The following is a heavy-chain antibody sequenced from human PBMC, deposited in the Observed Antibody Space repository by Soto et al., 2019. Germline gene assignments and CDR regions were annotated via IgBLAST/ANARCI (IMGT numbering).Heavy chain of an antibody. Sequence: XGSLRISCAAAGVTFSSYGMHWVRQAPGKGLEWVAVIWYDGSNKYYADSVKGRFTISRDNSKNTLYLQMNSLRAEDTAVYYCARYGSGWLDFDYWGQGPLVTVSS. J-gene: IGHJ4*02. CDR3: ARYGSGWLDFDY. CDR1: GVTFSSYG. D-gene: IGHD6-19*01. V-gene: IGHV3-33*01. CDR2: IWYDGSNK.